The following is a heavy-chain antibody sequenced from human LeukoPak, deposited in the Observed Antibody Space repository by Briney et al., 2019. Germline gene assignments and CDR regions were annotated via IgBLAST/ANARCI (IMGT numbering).Heavy chain of an antibody. CDR3: ASTIAVSDFFGIDY. Sequence: SETLSLTCTVSGYSISSGYYWGWIRQPPGKGLEWIGSIYHSGSTYYNPSLKSRVTISVDTSKNQFSLKLSSVTAADTAVYYCASTIAVSDFFGIDYWGQGTLVTVSS. V-gene: IGHV4-38-2*02. CDR1: GYSISSGYY. J-gene: IGHJ4*02. D-gene: IGHD6-19*01. CDR2: IYHSGST.